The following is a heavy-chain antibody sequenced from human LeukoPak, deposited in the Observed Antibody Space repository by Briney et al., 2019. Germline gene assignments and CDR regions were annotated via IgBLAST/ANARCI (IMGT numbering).Heavy chain of an antibody. CDR2: IYHSGST. CDR1: GGSISSSNW. CDR3: ARASYSYDINGWVPFDY. D-gene: IGHD3-22*01. J-gene: IGHJ4*02. Sequence: SGTLSLTCAVSGGSISSSNWWRGVRQPPGKGLEWVGEIYHSGSTNYNPSLKRRVTISVDKSKNHFSLKLSSVPAADTAVYYCARASYSYDINGWVPFDYWGQGTLVTVSS. V-gene: IGHV4-4*02.